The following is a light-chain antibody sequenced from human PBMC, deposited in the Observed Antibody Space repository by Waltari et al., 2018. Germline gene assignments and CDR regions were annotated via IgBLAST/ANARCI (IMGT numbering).Light chain of an antibody. J-gene: IGKJ1*01. CDR3: QQYYSHPPT. Sequence: AIRITQSPSSLSASTGDRVTITCRASQGISSYLAWYQQKPGKGPKFLIYAASTLQSGVPSRFSGSGSGTDFTLTISCLQSEDFASYYCQQYYSHPPTFGQGTKVENK. CDR2: AAS. V-gene: IGKV1-8*01. CDR1: QGISSY.